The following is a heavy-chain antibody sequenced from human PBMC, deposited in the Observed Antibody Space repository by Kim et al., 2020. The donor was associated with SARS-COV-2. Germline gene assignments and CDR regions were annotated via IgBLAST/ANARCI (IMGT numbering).Heavy chain of an antibody. J-gene: IGHJ5*02. D-gene: IGHD4-4*01. CDR2: IYYSGST. CDR1: GGSISSGDYY. V-gene: IGHV4-30-4*01. CDR3: ARVSDSNYGNWFDP. Sequence: SETLSLTCTVSGGSISSGDYYWSWIRQPPGKGLEWIGYIYYSGSTYYNPSLKSRVTISVDTSKNQFSLKLSSVTAADTAVYYCARVSDSNYGNWFDPWGQGTLVTVSS.